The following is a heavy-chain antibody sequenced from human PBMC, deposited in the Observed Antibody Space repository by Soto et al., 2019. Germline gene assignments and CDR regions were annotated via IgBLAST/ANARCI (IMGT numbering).Heavy chain of an antibody. J-gene: IGHJ4*02. Sequence: QVQLQESGPGLVKPSETLSLTCTVSGGSIGNSYWSWIRQSTGKGLEWIGYIYYSGSSNYNPSLKSRVSISVDTSKNQFSLKLSSVTAADTAVYYCARHSSSWPIFDYWGQGTLVIVSS. V-gene: IGHV4-59*08. D-gene: IGHD6-13*01. CDR1: GGSIGNSY. CDR3: ARHSSSWPIFDY. CDR2: IYYSGSS.